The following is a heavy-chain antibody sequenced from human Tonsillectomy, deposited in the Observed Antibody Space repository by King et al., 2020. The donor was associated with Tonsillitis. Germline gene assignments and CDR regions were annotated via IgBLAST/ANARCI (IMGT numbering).Heavy chain of an antibody. CDR2: INWNGGRI. D-gene: IGHD5-18*01. J-gene: IGHJ4*02. V-gene: IGHV3-9*01. CDR3: AKGLGRAVKLWPFDY. CDR1: GFTFDDYA. Sequence: VQLVESGGGLVQPGRSLRLSCAASGFTFDDYAMHWVRQAPGKGLEWVSGINWNGGRIVYADSVKGRFTISRDNAKNSLYLQMNSLRAEDTALYYCAKGLGRAVKLWPFDYWGQGTPVTVSS.